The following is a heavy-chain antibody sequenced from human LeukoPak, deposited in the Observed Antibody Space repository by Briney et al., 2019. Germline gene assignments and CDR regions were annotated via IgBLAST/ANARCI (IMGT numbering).Heavy chain of an antibody. CDR1: GFSVRTTY. D-gene: IGHD4/OR15-4a*01. CDR2: IKQDGNEK. Sequence: GGSLRLSCAASGFSVRTTYMSWVRQAPGKGLEWVANIKQDGNEKYYADSVKGRFTISRDNGKNSLDLQMNSLRADDTAVYYCARDTLGEGEDANYAVYYFDYWGQGTVVTVSS. V-gene: IGHV3-7*01. CDR3: ARDTLGEGEDANYAVYYFDY. J-gene: IGHJ4*02.